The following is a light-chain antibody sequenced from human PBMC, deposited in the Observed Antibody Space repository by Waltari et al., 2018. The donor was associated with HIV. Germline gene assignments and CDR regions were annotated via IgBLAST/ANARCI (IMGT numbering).Light chain of an antibody. CDR2: EVS. J-gene: IGLJ3*02. Sequence: QSALTPPPSASGSPGQSVTISCTATSSDVGGYNYLSWYPHHPGKAPKLMIYEVSKRPSGVPDRFPGSKSGSTASLTVSGLQAEDEADYYCSSYAGSNNRWVFGGGTKLTAL. CDR1: SSDVGGYNY. V-gene: IGLV2-8*01. CDR3: SSYAGSNNRWV.